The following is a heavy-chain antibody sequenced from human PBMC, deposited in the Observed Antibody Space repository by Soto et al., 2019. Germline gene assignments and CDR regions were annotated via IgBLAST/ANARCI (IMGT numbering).Heavy chain of an antibody. Sequence: WASVKVSCKASGYTFTSYGISWVRQAPGQGLEWMGWISAYNGNTNYAQKLQGRVTMTTDTSTSTAYMELSSLRSEDTAVYYCAIGRSTKRALDIWDQGTMGTVS. CDR3: AIGRSTKRALDI. D-gene: IGHD2-2*01. V-gene: IGHV1-18*01. CDR2: ISAYNGNT. J-gene: IGHJ3*02. CDR1: GYTFTSYG.